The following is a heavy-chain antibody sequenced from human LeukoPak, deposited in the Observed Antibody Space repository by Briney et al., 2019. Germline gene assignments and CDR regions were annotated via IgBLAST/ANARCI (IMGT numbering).Heavy chain of an antibody. Sequence: VASVKVSCKASGYTFTSYYMHWVRQAPGQGLEWMGRIIPIFGIANYAQKFQGRVTITADKSTSTAYMELSSLRSEDTAVYYCARDARELPFDYWGQGTLVTVSS. J-gene: IGHJ4*02. CDR3: ARDARELPFDY. D-gene: IGHD1-26*01. CDR1: GYTFTSYY. V-gene: IGHV1-69*04. CDR2: IIPIFGIA.